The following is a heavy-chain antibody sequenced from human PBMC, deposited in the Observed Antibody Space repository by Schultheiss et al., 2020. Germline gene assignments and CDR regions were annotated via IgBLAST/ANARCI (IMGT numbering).Heavy chain of an antibody. D-gene: IGHD3-22*01. Sequence: SETLSLTCAVYGGSFSGYYWSWIRQPPGKGLEWIGEINHSGSTNYNPSLKSRVTISVDTSKNQFSLKLSSVTAADTAVYYCARASSGYYYDFFLRAFDIWGQGTMVTVSS. CDR3: ARASSGYYYDFFLRAFDI. CDR2: INHSGST. CDR1: GGSFSGYY. V-gene: IGHV4-34*01. J-gene: IGHJ3*02.